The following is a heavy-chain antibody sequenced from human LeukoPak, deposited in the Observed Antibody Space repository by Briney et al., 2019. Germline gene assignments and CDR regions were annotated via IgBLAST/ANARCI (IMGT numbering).Heavy chain of an antibody. CDR2: ISGSGGST. Sequence: PGGSLRLSCAASGFTFSRYAMSWVRQAPGKGLEWVSTISGSGGSTYYADSVKGRFTISRDNSMNTLFLQLNSLRADDTAVYYCAKDLVSYYYDSSGSAFDIWGQGTMVTVSS. CDR1: GFTFSRYA. CDR3: AKDLVSYYYDSSGSAFDI. V-gene: IGHV3-23*01. J-gene: IGHJ3*02. D-gene: IGHD3-22*01.